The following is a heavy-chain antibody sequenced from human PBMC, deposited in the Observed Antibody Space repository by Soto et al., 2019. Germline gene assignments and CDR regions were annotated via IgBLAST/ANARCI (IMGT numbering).Heavy chain of an antibody. CDR1: GFTVSSNY. J-gene: IGHJ5*02. Sequence: GGSLRLSCAASGFTVSSNYMSWVRQAPGKGLEWVSVIYSGGSTYYADSVKGRFTISRDNSKNTLYLQMNSLRAEDTAVYYCAREGYDFRGNWFDPWGQGTLVTVSS. CDR2: IYSGGST. CDR3: AREGYDFRGNWFDP. D-gene: IGHD3-3*01. V-gene: IGHV3-66*01.